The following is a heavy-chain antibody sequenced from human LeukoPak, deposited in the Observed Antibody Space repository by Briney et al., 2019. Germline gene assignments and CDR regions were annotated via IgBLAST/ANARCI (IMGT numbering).Heavy chain of an antibody. D-gene: IGHD3-22*01. Sequence: PGGSLRLSCAASGFTFSSYSMNWVRQAPGEGLEWVSSISSSSSYIYYADSVKGRFTISRDNAKNSLYLQMNSLRAEDTAVYYCARDLRPYDSSGYYPWGQEVKAQTFDYWGQGTLVTVSS. J-gene: IGHJ4*02. CDR2: ISSSSSYI. CDR1: GFTFSSYS. CDR3: ARDLRPYDSSGYYPWGQEVKAQTFDY. V-gene: IGHV3-21*01.